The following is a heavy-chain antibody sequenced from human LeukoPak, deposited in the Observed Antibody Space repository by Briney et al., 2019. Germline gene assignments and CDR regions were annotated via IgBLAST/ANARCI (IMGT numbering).Heavy chain of an antibody. Sequence: SETLSLTCAVSGSSISNGYFWGWIRQSPGKGLEWIATLHHPDITHYNPSLERRVTISLDTPKNQFSLTVDSVTAADTAVYYCVRETGHQLAPPMWTHTGGIDFWGQGILVGVSS. CDR1: GSSISNGYF. CDR2: LHHPDIT. CDR3: VRETGHQLAPPMWTHTGGIDF. J-gene: IGHJ4*02. V-gene: IGHV4-38-2*02. D-gene: IGHD2-8*02.